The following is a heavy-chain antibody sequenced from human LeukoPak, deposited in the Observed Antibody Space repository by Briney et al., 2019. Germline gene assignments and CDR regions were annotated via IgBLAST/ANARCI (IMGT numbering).Heavy chain of an antibody. CDR1: GFTFSTYA. CDR2: ISGSGGST. CDR3: AKDHGSSDWYYFDY. V-gene: IGHV3-23*01. J-gene: IGHJ4*02. Sequence: GGSLRLSCAASGFTFSTYAMSWVRQAPGKGLEWVSGISGSGGSTYYADSVKGRFTISRDDSKKTLYLQMNTLRADDTAVYYCAKDHGSSDWYYFDYWGQGTLVTVSS. D-gene: IGHD2-2*01.